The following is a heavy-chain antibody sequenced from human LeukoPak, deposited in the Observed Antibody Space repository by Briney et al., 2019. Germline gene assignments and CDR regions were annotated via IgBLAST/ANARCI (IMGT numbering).Heavy chain of an antibody. V-gene: IGHV3-23*01. CDR3: AKEQAVAGNF. D-gene: IGHD6-19*01. J-gene: IGHJ4*02. CDR2: ISGSGGST. Sequence: GGSLRLSCAASGFTFSSYAMSWVREAPGEGLEWVSAISGSGGSTYYADSVKGRFTISRDNSKNTLYLQMNSLRAEDTAVYSCAKEQAVAGNFWGQGTLVTVSS. CDR1: GFTFSSYA.